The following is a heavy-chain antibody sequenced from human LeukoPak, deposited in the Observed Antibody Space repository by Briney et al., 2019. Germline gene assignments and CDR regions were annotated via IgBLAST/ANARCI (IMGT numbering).Heavy chain of an antibody. CDR1: GYTFNSYY. CDR3: ARDKRYCSSTSCYAPLDY. V-gene: IGHV1-46*02. J-gene: IGHJ4*02. CDR2: INPSGGST. D-gene: IGHD2-2*01. Sequence: AAVTVSCKASGYTFNSYYMHWVRQAPGQGLEWMGIINPSGGSTSYAQKFQGRVTMTRDMSTSTVYMELSSLRSEDTAVYYCARDKRYCSSTSCYAPLDYWGQGTLVTVSS.